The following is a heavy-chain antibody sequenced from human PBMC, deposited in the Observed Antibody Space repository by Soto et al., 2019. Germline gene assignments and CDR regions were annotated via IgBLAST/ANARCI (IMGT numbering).Heavy chain of an antibody. D-gene: IGHD2-2*03. Sequence: ASVKVSCKVSGYTLTELSMHWVRQAPGKGLEWMGGTDPEDGETIYAQKFQGRVTMTEDTSTDTAYMELSSLRSEDTAVYYCATVGYCSSTSCHYYFDYWGQGTLVTVSS. CDR3: ATVGYCSSTSCHYYFDY. CDR2: TDPEDGET. CDR1: GYTLTELS. J-gene: IGHJ4*02. V-gene: IGHV1-24*01.